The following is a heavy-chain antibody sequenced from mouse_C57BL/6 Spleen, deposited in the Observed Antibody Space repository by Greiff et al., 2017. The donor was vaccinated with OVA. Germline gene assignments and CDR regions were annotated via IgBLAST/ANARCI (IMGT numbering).Heavy chain of an antibody. V-gene: IGHV5-16*01. J-gene: IGHJ2*01. CDR2: INYDGSST. CDR1: GFTFSDYY. Sequence: EVMLVESEGGLVQPGSSMKLSCTASGFTFSDYYMAWVRQVPEKGLEWVANINYDGSSTYYLDSLKSRFIISRDNAKNILYLQMSSLKSEDTATYYCARDGPYYLDYWGQGTTLTVSS. CDR3: ARDGPYYLDY.